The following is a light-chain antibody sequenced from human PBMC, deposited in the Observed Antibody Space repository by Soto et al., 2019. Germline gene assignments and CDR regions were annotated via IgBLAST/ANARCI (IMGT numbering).Light chain of an antibody. J-gene: IGKJ4*01. Sequence: DIQMTQSPSSLSASVGDRVTITCRASQSISSYLNWYQQKPGKAPKLLIYAASSLQSGVPSRFSGCGSGTDFTITISSLQPEDFSTYYCQPSYSTLTFGGGTKVEIK. CDR1: QSISSY. V-gene: IGKV1-39*01. CDR3: QPSYSTLT. CDR2: AAS.